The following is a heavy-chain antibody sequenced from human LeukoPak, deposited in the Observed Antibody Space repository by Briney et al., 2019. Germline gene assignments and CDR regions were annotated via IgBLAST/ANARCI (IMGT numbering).Heavy chain of an antibody. D-gene: IGHD3-10*01. V-gene: IGHV1-18*01. Sequence: ASVKVSCKASGYTFSTYGITWVRHAPGQGLEWMGWISAYNGNTNYAQKLQGRVTMTTDTSTSTAYLELWSLKSDDTAVYYCARATMVRGVTFHPDYWGQGTLVTVSS. CDR2: ISAYNGNT. CDR1: GYTFSTYG. CDR3: ARATMVRGVTFHPDY. J-gene: IGHJ4*02.